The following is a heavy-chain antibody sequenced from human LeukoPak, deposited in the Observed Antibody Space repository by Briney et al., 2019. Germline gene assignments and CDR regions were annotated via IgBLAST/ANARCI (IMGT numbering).Heavy chain of an antibody. V-gene: IGHV4-59*12. Sequence: PSETLSLTCAVSGGSIRGYYWSWIRQPPGKGLEWIGYVYYSGNTKYNPSLKSRVTMSVDTSKNQFSLRLSSVTAADTAVYYCARDAAIAVVPAAKGGAFDIWGQGTMVTVSS. CDR1: GGSIRGYY. D-gene: IGHD2-2*01. CDR2: VYYSGNT. CDR3: ARDAAIAVVPAAKGGAFDI. J-gene: IGHJ3*02.